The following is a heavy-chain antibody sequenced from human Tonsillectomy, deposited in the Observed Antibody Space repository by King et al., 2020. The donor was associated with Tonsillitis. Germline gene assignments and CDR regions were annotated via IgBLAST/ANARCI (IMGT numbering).Heavy chain of an antibody. Sequence: VQLVESGGGVVQPGRSLRLSCAASGFTFSSYGMHWVRQAPGKGLEWVAGISYDGSNKYYADSVKGRFTISRDNSKNTLYLQMNSLRAEDTAVYYCAKDLGGYSSRRGYWGQGTLVTVSS. CDR2: ISYDGSNK. D-gene: IGHD6-19*01. J-gene: IGHJ4*02. CDR1: GFTFSSYG. CDR3: AKDLGGYSSRRGY. V-gene: IGHV3-30*18.